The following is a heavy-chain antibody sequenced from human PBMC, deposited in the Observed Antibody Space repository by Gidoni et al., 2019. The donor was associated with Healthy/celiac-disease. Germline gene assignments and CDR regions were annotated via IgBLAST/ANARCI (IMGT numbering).Heavy chain of an antibody. V-gene: IGHV1-3*01. D-gene: IGHD6-13*01. CDR1: GYTFTSYA. Sequence: QVQHVQSGAEVKKPGASVKVSCKASGYTFTSYAMHWVRQAPGQRLEGMGWINAGKSNTKYSRKFQGRVTITRDTSASTAYMELGSLRSEDTAVYYCARFNEVYSSSWYEVYFDYWGQGTLVTVSS. CDR3: ARFNEVYSSSWYEVYFDY. J-gene: IGHJ4*02. CDR2: INAGKSNT.